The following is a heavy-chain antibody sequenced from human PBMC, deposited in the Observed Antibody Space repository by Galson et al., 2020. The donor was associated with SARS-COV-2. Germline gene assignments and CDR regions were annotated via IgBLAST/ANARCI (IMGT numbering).Heavy chain of an antibody. V-gene: IGHV4-34*01. J-gene: IGHJ2*01. CDR1: GGSFSGYY. CDR3: ARRPYCSSSNCRPHWYFDL. Sequence: SETLSLTCAVYGGSFSGYYWNWIRQPPEKGLEWIGEINHSGSTNYKASLKSRVTISVDTSKNQFSLRLSSVTAADTAVYYCARRPYCSSSNCRPHWYFDLWGRGTLVTVSS. D-gene: IGHD2-2*01. CDR2: INHSGST.